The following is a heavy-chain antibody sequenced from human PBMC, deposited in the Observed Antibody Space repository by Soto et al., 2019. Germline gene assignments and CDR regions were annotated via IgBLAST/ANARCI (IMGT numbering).Heavy chain of an antibody. CDR2: IYYTGST. D-gene: IGHD6-13*01. J-gene: IGHJ5*02. Sequence: PSETLSLTCSVSGAAINGGGYFWGWARQPPGRGLEWIGSIYYTGSTSLSPSLRSRVTMSVDTSNNQFSMKLRSLTAADTAVYFCSRHXLPTGGSWYGGASWFDPWGQGILVTVSS. CDR3: SRHXLPTGGSWYGGASWFDP. CDR1: GAAINGGGYF. V-gene: IGHV4-39*01.